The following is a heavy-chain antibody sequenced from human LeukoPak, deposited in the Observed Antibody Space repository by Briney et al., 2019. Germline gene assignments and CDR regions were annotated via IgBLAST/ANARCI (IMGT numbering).Heavy chain of an antibody. CDR1: GGSISNYY. V-gene: IGHV4-59*01. CDR3: ARDSMRIQTGTTP. D-gene: IGHD1-1*01. J-gene: IGHJ5*02. CDR2: IYYSGST. Sequence: PSETLSLTCTVSGGSISNYYWSWIRQPPGKGLEWIGYIYYSGSTNNNPSLKSRVTISVDTSKNQFSLRLTSVTAADTAVYYCARDSMRIQTGTTPWGQGTLVTVSS.